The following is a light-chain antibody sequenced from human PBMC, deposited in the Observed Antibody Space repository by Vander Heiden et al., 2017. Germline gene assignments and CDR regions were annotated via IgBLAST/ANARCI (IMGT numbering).Light chain of an antibody. Sequence: VMTQSPPSLPVTLGQAASIPSSSSQSLVDSDGATYLNWFQPLPAQPPRRLIYEVSQRDAGVPDRFSGSGSGTDFTLNISRVEAEDVGIYYCMQATHWYTFGQGTRLEIK. CDR1: QSLVDSDGATY. CDR2: EVS. CDR3: MQATHWYT. J-gene: IGKJ2*01. V-gene: IGKV2-30*01.